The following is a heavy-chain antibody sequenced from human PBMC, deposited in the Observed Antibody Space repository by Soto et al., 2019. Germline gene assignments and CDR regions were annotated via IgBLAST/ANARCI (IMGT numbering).Heavy chain of an antibody. Sequence: GASVKVSCKASGGTFSSYAISWVRQAPGQGLEWMGGIIPIFGTANYAQKFQGRVTITAEESTSTAYMELSSLRSEDTAVYYCARDPDDDAFDIWGQGTMVTVSS. J-gene: IGHJ3*02. CDR3: ARDPDDDAFDI. CDR2: IIPIFGTA. CDR1: GGTFSSYA. V-gene: IGHV1-69*13.